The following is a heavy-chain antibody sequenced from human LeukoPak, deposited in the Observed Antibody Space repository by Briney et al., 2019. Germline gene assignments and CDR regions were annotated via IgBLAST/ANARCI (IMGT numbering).Heavy chain of an antibody. CDR3: ARAGYYDSSGYYYEAFDY. CDR2: INPSGGST. V-gene: IGHV1-46*01. Sequence: GASVKVSCKASGYTFTSYYMHWVRQAPGQGLEWMGIINPSGGSTSYAQKFQGRVTMTRDTSISTAYMELSRLRSDDTAVYYCARAGYYDSSGYYYEAFDYWGQGTLVTVSS. D-gene: IGHD3-22*01. CDR1: GYTFTSYY. J-gene: IGHJ4*02.